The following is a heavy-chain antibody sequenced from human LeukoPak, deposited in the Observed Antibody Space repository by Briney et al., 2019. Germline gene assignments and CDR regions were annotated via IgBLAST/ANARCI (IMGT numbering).Heavy chain of an antibody. CDR2: IWYDGSNK. CDR3: ARVATLWRASNWFDP. Sequence: GGSLRLSCAASGFTFSSYGMHWVRQAPGKGLEWVAVIWYDGSNKYYADSVKGRFTISRDNSKNTLYLQMNSLRAEDTAVYYCARVATLWRASNWFDPWGQGTLVIVSS. CDR1: GFTFSSYG. J-gene: IGHJ5*02. D-gene: IGHD5-12*01. V-gene: IGHV3-33*01.